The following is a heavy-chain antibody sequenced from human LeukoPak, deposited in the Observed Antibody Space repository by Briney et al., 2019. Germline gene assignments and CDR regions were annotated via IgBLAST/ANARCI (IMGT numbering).Heavy chain of an antibody. V-gene: IGHV3-23*01. CDR3: AMTTVTASYYYGLDV. Sequence: GGSLRLSCTASGFTFRTYAMSWVRQAPGKGLEWVSAISGSGGSTYYADSVKGRFTISRDNSKNTLYLQMNSLRAEDTAVYYCAMTTVTASYYYGLDVWGQGTTVTVSS. J-gene: IGHJ6*02. CDR2: ISGSGGST. CDR1: GFTFRTYA. D-gene: IGHD4-17*01.